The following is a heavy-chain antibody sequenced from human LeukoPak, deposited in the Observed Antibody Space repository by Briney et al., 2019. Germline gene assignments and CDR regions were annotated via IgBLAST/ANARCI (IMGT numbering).Heavy chain of an antibody. D-gene: IGHD4-17*01. CDR1: GFTFSSYG. J-gene: IGHJ4*02. CDR2: IRYDGSNK. Sequence: GGSLRLSCAASGFTFSSYGMHWVRQAPGKGLEWVAFIRYDGSNKYYADSVKGRFTISRDNSKNTLYLQMNSLRAEDTAVYYCAKMADYGDYYFDYWGQGTLVTVSS. V-gene: IGHV3-30*02. CDR3: AKMADYGDYYFDY.